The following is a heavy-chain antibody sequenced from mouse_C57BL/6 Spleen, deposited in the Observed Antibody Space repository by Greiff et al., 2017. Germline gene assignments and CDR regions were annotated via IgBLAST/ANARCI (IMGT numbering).Heavy chain of an antibody. Sequence: DVKLQESGPGLAKPSQTLSLTCSVTGYSITSDYWNWIRKFPGNKLEYMGYISYSGSTYYNPSLKSRISITRDTSKNQYYLQLNSVTTEDTATYYYARSYDGYPAWFAYWGQGTLVTVSA. V-gene: IGHV3-8*01. CDR2: ISYSGST. D-gene: IGHD2-3*01. J-gene: IGHJ3*01. CDR3: ARSYDGYPAWFAY. CDR1: GYSITSDY.